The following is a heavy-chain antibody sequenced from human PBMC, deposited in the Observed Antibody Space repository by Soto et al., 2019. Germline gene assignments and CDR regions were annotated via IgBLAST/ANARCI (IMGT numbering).Heavy chain of an antibody. D-gene: IGHD3-22*01. J-gene: IGHJ4*02. V-gene: IGHV4-39*01. CDR1: GGSISSSSYY. CDR2: IYYSGST. CDR3: ARLGPQYYYDSSGYPSDY. Sequence: QLQLQESGPGLVKPSETLSLTCTVSGGSISSSSYYWGWIRQPPGKGLEWIGSIYYSGSTYYNPSLKSRVIISVDTSKNQFSLKLSSVSAADTAVYYCARLGPQYYYDSSGYPSDYWGQGTLVTVSS.